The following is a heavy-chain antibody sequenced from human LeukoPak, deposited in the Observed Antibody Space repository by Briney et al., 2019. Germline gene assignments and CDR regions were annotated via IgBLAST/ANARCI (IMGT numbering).Heavy chain of an antibody. CDR3: AREGRIVGAITYFDY. CDR2: ISGSGGST. J-gene: IGHJ4*02. V-gene: IGHV3-23*01. Sequence: GGSLRLSCAASGFTFSSYGMSWVRQAPGKGLEWVSAISGSGGSTYYADSVKGRFTISRDNSKNTLYLQMNSLRAEDTALYYCAREGRIVGAITYFDYWGQGTLVTVSS. CDR1: GFTFSSYG. D-gene: IGHD1-26*01.